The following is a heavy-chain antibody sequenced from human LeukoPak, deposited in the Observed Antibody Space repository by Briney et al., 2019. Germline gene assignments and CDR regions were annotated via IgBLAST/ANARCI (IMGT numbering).Heavy chain of an antibody. Sequence: ASVKVSCKASGYTFTSYDINWVRQATGQGLEWMGWMNPNSGNTGYAQKFQGRVTMTRNTSISTAYMELSSLRSEDTAVYYCVRVYRLLRFSGRYHLQHWGQGTLVTVSS. CDR3: VRVYRLLRFSGRYHLQH. CDR2: MNPNSGNT. CDR1: GYTFTSYD. J-gene: IGHJ1*01. D-gene: IGHD6-19*01. V-gene: IGHV1-8*01.